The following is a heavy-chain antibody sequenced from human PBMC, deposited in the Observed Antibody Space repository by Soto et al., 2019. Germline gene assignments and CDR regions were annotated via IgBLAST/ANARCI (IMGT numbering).Heavy chain of an antibody. Sequence: GGSLRLSCTVSGFTFGNYGMHWVRQAPGKGMEWVESTSYDGNNKYYADSLKGRFAISRDNSTKMVYLQMTSLGPEDTAVYYCAQGGGSARDFDYWGQGALVTVSS. J-gene: IGHJ4*02. CDR2: TSYDGNNK. CDR3: AQGGGSARDFDY. CDR1: GFTFGNYG. D-gene: IGHD1-26*01. V-gene: IGHV3-30*18.